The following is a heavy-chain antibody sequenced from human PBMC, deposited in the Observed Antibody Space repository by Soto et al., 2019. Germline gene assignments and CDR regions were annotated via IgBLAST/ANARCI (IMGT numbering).Heavy chain of an antibody. J-gene: IGHJ6*03. CDR2: IFYSGST. CDR1: GGSISSSRDY. Sequence: QLQLQESGPGLVKPSETLSLTCTVSGGSISSSRDYWGWIRQPPGKGLEWIGSIFYSGSTYYNPSLRSRVTISVDSSKNPFSLRLSSVTAADTAVYYCARIQNFYYYYMDVWGKGTTVTVSS. V-gene: IGHV4-39*01. CDR3: ARIQNFYYYYMDV.